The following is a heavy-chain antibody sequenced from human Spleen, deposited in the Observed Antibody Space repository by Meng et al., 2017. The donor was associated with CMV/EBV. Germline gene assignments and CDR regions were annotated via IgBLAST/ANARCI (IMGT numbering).Heavy chain of an antibody. D-gene: IGHD6-13*01. Sequence: QVQLVQAGAEVKKPGASVKVSCKASGYTFSSYDITWVRQAPGQGLEWMGWISGYNGNTNYAQKIQGRVTVTTDTSTSTAYMEVRTLRSDDTAVYYCARGGSYSSPHLDYWGQGTLVTVSS. CDR2: ISGYNGNT. CDR3: ARGGSYSSPHLDY. CDR1: GYTFSSYD. V-gene: IGHV1-18*01. J-gene: IGHJ4*02.